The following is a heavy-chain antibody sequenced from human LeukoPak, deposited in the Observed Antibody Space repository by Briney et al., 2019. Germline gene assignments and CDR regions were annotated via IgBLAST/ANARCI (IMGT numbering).Heavy chain of an antibody. CDR1: GVTFSSYA. J-gene: IGHJ4*02. CDR2: ISGSGGST. V-gene: IGHV3-23*01. Sequence: GGSLRLSCAASGVTFSSYAMSWVRQAPGTGLSWVSAISGSGGSTYYADSVKGRFTISRDNSKNTLYLQMNSLRAEDTAVYYCAKDGRNFDYWGQGTLVTVSS. CDR3: AKDGRNFDY. D-gene: IGHD1-14*01.